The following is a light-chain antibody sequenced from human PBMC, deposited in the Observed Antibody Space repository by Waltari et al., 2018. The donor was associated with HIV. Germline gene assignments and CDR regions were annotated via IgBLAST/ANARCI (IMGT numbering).Light chain of an antibody. J-gene: IGLJ2*01. CDR2: KND. CDR3: QLWDSSSYVV. Sequence: SYELTQSLSVSVALGQTARIPCGANKIGTKCVPWYQQRPGQAPLLVIYKNDNRPSGIPERFSGSNSGNTATLTISRAQAGDEADYYCQLWDSSSYVVFGGGTKLTV. CDR1: KIGTKC. V-gene: IGLV3-9*01.